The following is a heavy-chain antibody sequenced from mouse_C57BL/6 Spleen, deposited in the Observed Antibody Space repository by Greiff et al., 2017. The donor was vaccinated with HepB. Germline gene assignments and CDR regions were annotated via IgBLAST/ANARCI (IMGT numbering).Heavy chain of an antibody. Sequence: QVQLQQSGAELVRPGASVKLSCKASGYTFTDYYINWVKQRPGQGLEWIARIYPGSGNTYYNEKFKGKATLTAEKSSSTAYMQLSSLTSEDSAVYFCARFGYGLGFAYWGQGTLVTVSA. V-gene: IGHV1-76*01. CDR3: ARFGYGLGFAY. D-gene: IGHD2-2*01. J-gene: IGHJ3*01. CDR1: GYTFTDYY. CDR2: IYPGSGNT.